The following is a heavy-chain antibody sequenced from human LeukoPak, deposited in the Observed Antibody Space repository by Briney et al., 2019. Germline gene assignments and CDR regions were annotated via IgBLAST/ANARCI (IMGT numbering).Heavy chain of an antibody. CDR2: IRSDGSAQ. Sequence: GGSLRLSCAASGFTFYSYGMHWVRQAPGKGLEWVAFIRSDGSAQYYPNSVKGRFTISRDNSKNTLYLQMNSLRPDDTAVYYCARSVDASLVDFAFNIWGQGTMVTVSS. V-gene: IGHV3-30*02. CDR3: ARSVDASLVDFAFNI. CDR1: GFTFYSYG. D-gene: IGHD5-18*01. J-gene: IGHJ3*02.